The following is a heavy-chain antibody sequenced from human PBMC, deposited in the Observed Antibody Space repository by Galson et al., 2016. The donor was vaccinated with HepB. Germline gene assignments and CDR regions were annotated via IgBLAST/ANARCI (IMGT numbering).Heavy chain of an antibody. CDR2: ISGSGGTT. J-gene: IGHJ4*02. CDR1: GFRYRNYA. CDR3: VKVFDYLNGWIDQ. V-gene: IGHV3-23*01. D-gene: IGHD6-19*01. Sequence: SLRLSCAASGFRYRNYAMSWVRQAPGKGLEWVSVISGSGGTTFYGDFVKGRFSISRDNSQNTLDLQMNSLTPEDTAIYYCVKVFDYLNGWIDQWGQGTLVTVSS.